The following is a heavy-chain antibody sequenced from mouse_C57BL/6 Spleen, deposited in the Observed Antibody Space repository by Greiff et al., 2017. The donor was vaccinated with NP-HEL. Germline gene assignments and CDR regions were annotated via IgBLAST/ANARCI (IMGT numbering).Heavy chain of an antibody. CDR3: ATFTTVYAMDY. CDR1: GCTFTSYW. J-gene: IGHJ4*01. Sequence: QVQLQQPGAELVMPGASVKLSCKASGCTFTSYWMHWVKQRPGQGLEWIGEIDPSDSYTNYNQKVKGKSTLTVDKSSSTAYMPLSSLTSEDSAVYYCATFTTVYAMDYWGQGTSVTVSS. D-gene: IGHD1-1*01. V-gene: IGHV1-69*01. CDR2: IDPSDSYT.